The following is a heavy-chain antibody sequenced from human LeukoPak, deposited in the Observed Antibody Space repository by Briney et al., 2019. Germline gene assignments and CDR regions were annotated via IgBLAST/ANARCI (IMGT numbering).Heavy chain of an antibody. CDR1: GYTFTSNY. Sequence: ASVKVSCKASGYTFTSNYMHWVRRAPGQGLEWMGIINPSGGSTSYAQKFQGRVTMTRDKSTSTVYMELSSLRSEDTAVYYCARDSKGGLYFDWLLDYFDFWGQGTRVTVSS. CDR2: INPSGGST. J-gene: IGHJ4*02. D-gene: IGHD3-9*01. V-gene: IGHV1-46*01. CDR3: ARDSKGGLYFDWLLDYFDF.